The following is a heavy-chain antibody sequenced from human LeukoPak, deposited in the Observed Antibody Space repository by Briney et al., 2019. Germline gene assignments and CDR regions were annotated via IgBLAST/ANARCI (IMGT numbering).Heavy chain of an antibody. CDR2: IYYSRST. CDR3: ARHPDYGDYPYYFDY. J-gene: IGHJ4*02. D-gene: IGHD4-17*01. CDR1: GGSISSSSYY. Sequence: SETLSLTCTVSGGSISSSSYYWGWIRQPPGKGLEWIGSIYYSRSTYYNPSLKSRVTISVDTSKNQFSLKLSSVTAADTAVYYCARHPDYGDYPYYFDYWGQGTLVTVSS. V-gene: IGHV4-39*01.